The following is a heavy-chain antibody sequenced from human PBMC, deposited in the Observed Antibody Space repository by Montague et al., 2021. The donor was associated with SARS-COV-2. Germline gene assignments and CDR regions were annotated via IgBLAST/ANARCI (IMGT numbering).Heavy chain of an antibody. CDR1: GGSLSSYY. CDR2: IYYSGST. Sequence: SETLSLTCTASGGSLSSYYWSWIRQPPGKGLEWIGYIYYSGSTNYNPSLKSRVTISVDTSKNQFSLNLSSVTAADTAVYHCARHVSGSLTHFHHWGQGSLVTVSS. CDR3: ARHVSGSLTHFHH. V-gene: IGHV4-59*08. J-gene: IGHJ1*01. D-gene: IGHD1-26*01.